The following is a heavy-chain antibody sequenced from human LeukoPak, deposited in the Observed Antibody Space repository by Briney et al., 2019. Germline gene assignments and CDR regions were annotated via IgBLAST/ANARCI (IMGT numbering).Heavy chain of an antibody. CDR3: ARDNQYYYGSGSYYNPDAFDI. CDR2: IWYDGSNK. J-gene: IGHJ3*02. D-gene: IGHD3-10*01. Sequence: GGSLRLSCAASGFTFSSYGMPWVRQAPGKGLEWVAVIWYDGSNKYYADSVKGRFTISRDNSKNTLYLQMNSLRAEDTAVYYCARDNQYYYGSGSYYNPDAFDIWGQGTMVTVSS. V-gene: IGHV3-33*01. CDR1: GFTFSSYG.